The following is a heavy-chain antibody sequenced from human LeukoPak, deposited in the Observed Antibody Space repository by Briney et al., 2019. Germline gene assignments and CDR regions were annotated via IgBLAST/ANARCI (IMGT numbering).Heavy chain of an antibody. J-gene: IGHJ4*02. V-gene: IGHV4-30-4*08. D-gene: IGHD3-9*01. CDR2: IYYSGST. Sequence: SETLSLTCTVSGGSISSGDYYWSWIRQPPGKGLEWIGYIYYSGSTYYNPSLKSRVTISVDTSKNQFSLKLSSVTAADTAVHYCARSYDISPIDYWGQGTLVTVSS. CDR3: ARSYDISPIDY. CDR1: GGSISSGDYY.